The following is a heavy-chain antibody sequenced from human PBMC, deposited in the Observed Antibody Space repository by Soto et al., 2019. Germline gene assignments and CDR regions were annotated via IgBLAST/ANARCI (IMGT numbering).Heavy chain of an antibody. V-gene: IGHV3-23*01. CDR3: AKDTSSIAVAGSYFDY. CDR2: ISGSGGST. J-gene: IGHJ4*02. CDR1: GFTFSSYA. Sequence: PGGSLRLSCAASGFTFSSYAMSWVRQAPGKGLEWVSAISGSGGSTYYADSVKGRFTISRDNSKNTLYLQMNSLRAEDTAVYYCAKDTSSIAVAGSYFDYWGQGTLVTVSS. D-gene: IGHD6-19*01.